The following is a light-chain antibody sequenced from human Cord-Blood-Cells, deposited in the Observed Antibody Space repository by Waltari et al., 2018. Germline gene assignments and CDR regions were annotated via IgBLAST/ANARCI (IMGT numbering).Light chain of an antibody. V-gene: IGLV1-47*01. CDR1: SRNNSSNY. J-gene: IGLJ2*01. Sequence: QSVLTQPPSASGTPGQRVTIACSGSSRNNSSNYVYWYQQLPVTAPKLPSYRNNQRPSGVPDRFSGSKSGTSASLAISGLRSEDGADYYWAAWDDSLSGVVFGGGTKLTVL. CDR2: RNN. CDR3: AAWDDSLSGVV.